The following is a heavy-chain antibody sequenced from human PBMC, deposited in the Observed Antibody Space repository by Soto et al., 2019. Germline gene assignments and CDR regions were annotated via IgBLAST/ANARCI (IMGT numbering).Heavy chain of an antibody. D-gene: IGHD5-12*01. CDR2: TYLRSKWYN. CDR3: AKGDNLGPKTGYAFDP. J-gene: IGHJ5*02. V-gene: IGHV6-1*01. Sequence: SQTLSLTCAISGDSVSSNTASWNWIRQSPSRGLEWLGRTYLRSKWYNDYAVSVKSRIIINPDTSNNQFSLQLNSVTPGDTAVYFCAKGDNLGPKTGYAFDPWGQGIMVTVS. CDR1: GDSVSSNTAS.